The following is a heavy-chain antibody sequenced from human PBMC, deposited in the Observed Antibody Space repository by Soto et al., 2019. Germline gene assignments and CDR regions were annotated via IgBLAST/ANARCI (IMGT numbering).Heavy chain of an antibody. CDR2: ITGSGTNT. D-gene: IGHD2-21*02. CDR3: ATDDPGDFYSYYGLDV. CDR1: GFTFTSYA. J-gene: IGHJ6*02. V-gene: IGHV3-23*01. Sequence: PGGSLRLSCAASGFTFTSYAMTWVRQASGKGLEWVSAITGSGTNTYYADSVKGRFTISTDKSTNTLYLQMSSLRAEDTAIYYCATDDPGDFYSYYGLDVWGQGTTVTVSS.